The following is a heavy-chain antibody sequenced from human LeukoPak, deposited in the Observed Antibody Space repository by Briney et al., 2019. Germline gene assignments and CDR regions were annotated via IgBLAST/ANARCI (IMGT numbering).Heavy chain of an antibody. J-gene: IGHJ4*02. Sequence: GGSLRLSCAASGFTFSSYSMNWVRQAPGKGLEWVSSISSSSSYIYYADSVKGRFTISRDNAKNSLYLQMNSLRPEDTAVYYCARPPMYDMLPDYWGQGTLVTVSS. CDR3: ARPPMYDMLPDY. CDR1: GFTFSSYS. CDR2: ISSSSSYI. V-gene: IGHV3-21*01. D-gene: IGHD3-9*01.